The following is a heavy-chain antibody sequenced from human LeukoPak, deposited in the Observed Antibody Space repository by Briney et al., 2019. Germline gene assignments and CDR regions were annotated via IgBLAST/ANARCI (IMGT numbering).Heavy chain of an antibody. D-gene: IGHD5-18*01. J-gene: IGHJ4*02. CDR1: GGSISSYY. CDR3: ARDTSGYGYGSYFDY. Sequence: SETLSLTCTVSGGSISSYYWSWIRQPAGKGLEWIGRIYTSGSTNYNPSLKSRVTMSVDTSKNQFSLKLSSVTAADTAVYYCARDTSGYGYGSYFDYWGQGTLVTVSS. CDR2: IYTSGST. V-gene: IGHV4-4*07.